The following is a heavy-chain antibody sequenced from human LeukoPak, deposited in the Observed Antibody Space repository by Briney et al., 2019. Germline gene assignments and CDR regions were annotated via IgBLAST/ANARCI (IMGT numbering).Heavy chain of an antibody. CDR2: VYYSGAT. J-gene: IGHJ4*02. Sequence: RSETLSLTSTVSGGSISISNYYWGWIRQTPGKGLEWIGSVYYSGATYYNPSLKSRVTISVDTSNNRFSLKLSSVTAADTAIYYCARQFGVAGSSGYYYTLDYWGQGTLLTVSS. CDR1: GGSISISNYY. V-gene: IGHV4-39*01. CDR3: ARQFGVAGSSGYYYTLDY. D-gene: IGHD3-22*01.